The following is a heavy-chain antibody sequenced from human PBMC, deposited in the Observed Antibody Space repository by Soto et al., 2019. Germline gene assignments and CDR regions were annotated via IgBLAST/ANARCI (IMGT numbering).Heavy chain of an antibody. CDR3: AMVDVYVTPSPQDV. V-gene: IGHV1-18*01. D-gene: IGHD3-16*01. CDR2: INTYNGNT. J-gene: IGHJ6*02. CDR1: GYTFTRYG. Sequence: QVQLVQSGAEVKNPGASVKVSCKASGYTFTRYGIGWARQAPGQGLEWMGWINTYNGNTNYAQNVQGRVNLTTDTSTSTAYMELRSLRSNDTAIYYCAMVDVYVTPSPQDVWGQGTTVIVCS.